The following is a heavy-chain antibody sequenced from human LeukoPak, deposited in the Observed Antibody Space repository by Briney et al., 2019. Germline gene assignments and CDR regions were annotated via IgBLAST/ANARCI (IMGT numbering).Heavy chain of an antibody. CDR2: IIPIFGIA. D-gene: IGHD4-17*01. V-gene: IGHV1-69*04. Sequence: SVKVSCKASGGTFSSYAISWVRQAPGQGLGWMGRIIPIFGIANYAQKFQGRVTITADKSTSTAYMELSSLRSEDTAVYYCARASGDHFDYWGQGTLVTVSS. CDR1: GGTFSSYA. CDR3: ARASGDHFDY. J-gene: IGHJ4*02.